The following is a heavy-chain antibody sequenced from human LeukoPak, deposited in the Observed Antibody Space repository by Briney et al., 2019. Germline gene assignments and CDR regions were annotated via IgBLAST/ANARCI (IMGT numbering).Heavy chain of an antibody. CDR3: ARDPIFNSCYFDY. D-gene: IGHD3-3*02. J-gene: IGHJ4*02. CDR1: GFTFSSYW. CDR2: IKQDGSEK. V-gene: IGHV3-7*01. Sequence: PGGSLRLSCAASGFTFSSYWMSLVRQAPGKGLEWVANIKQDGSEKYYVDSVKGRFTISRDNAKNSLYLQMDSLRAEDTAVYYCARDPIFNSCYFDYWGQGTLVTVSS.